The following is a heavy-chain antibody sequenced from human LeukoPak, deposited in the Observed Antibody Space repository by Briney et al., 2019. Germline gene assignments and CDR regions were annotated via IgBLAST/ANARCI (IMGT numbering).Heavy chain of an antibody. J-gene: IGHJ6*03. D-gene: IGHD2-2*01. V-gene: IGHV4-61*02. CDR2: IYTSGST. CDR3: AREEGALLSDYMDV. CDR1: GGSISSGSYY. Sequence: SDTLSLTCTLSGGSISSGSYYSGSIRQPAGKGLEWIGRIYTSGSTNYNPSLKSRVTISVDTSKNQFSLKLSSVTAADTAVYYCAREEGALLSDYMDVWGKGTTVTVSS.